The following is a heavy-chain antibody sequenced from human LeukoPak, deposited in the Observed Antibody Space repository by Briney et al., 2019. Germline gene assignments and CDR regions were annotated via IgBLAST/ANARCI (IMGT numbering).Heavy chain of an antibody. V-gene: IGHV1-18*01. Sequence: ASVKVSCKASSYSFTRYGISWVQQAPGQGLEWMGWISGYNGNTNYAQKLQGRVTMTTDTSTSTAYMELRSLRSDDTAVYYCARDRGSYYRAFDIWGQGTMVTVSS. CDR1: SYSFTRYG. D-gene: IGHD1-26*01. J-gene: IGHJ3*02. CDR3: ARDRGSYYRAFDI. CDR2: ISGYNGNT.